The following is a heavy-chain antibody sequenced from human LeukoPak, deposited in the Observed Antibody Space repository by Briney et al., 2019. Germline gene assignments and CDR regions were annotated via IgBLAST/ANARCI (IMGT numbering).Heavy chain of an antibody. Sequence: GGSLRLSCAASGFTFDEYVMYWVRQAPGKGLEWVSGISWNSGSIGYADSVKGRFTISRDNSKNTLYLQMNSLRAEDTAVYYCAKDPAYCSSTSCSWGVGAFDIWGQGTMVTVSS. J-gene: IGHJ3*02. CDR1: GFTFDEYV. D-gene: IGHD2-2*01. CDR2: ISWNSGSI. V-gene: IGHV3-9*01. CDR3: AKDPAYCSSTSCSWGVGAFDI.